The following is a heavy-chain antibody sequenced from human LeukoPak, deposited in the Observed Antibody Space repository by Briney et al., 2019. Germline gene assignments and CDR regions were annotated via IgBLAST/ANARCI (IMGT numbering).Heavy chain of an antibody. J-gene: IGHJ4*02. Sequence: ASVKVSCRASGYTFTAHHIHWVRQAPGQGLEWMGWLNPNSGGTNYAQKLQGRVTMTTDTSTSTAYMELRSLRSDDTAVYYCARDEKQWLAEDYFDYWGQGTLVTVSS. D-gene: IGHD6-19*01. CDR3: ARDEKQWLAEDYFDY. CDR1: GYTFTAHH. CDR2: LNPNSGGT. V-gene: IGHV1-2*02.